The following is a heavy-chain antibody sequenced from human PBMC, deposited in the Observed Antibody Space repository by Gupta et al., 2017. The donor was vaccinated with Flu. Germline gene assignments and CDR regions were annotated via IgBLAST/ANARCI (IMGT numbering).Heavy chain of an antibody. J-gene: IGHJ5*02. V-gene: IGHV3-23*01. CDR2: ISGSGGST. CDR3: AKETTIVVVTGPYWFDP. Sequence: EVQLLESGGGLVQPGGSLRLSCAASGFTFSSYAMSWVRQAPGKGLEWVSAISGSGGSTYYADSVKGRFTISRDNSKNTLYLQMNSLRAEDTAVYYCAKETTIVVVTGPYWFDPWGQGTLVTVSS. CDR1: GFTFSSYA. D-gene: IGHD2-21*02.